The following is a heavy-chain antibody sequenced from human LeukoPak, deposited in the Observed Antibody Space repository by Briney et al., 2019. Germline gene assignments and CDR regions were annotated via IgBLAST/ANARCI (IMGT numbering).Heavy chain of an antibody. V-gene: IGHV3-20*04. CDR1: RFTFDDYG. CDR2: INWNGGST. D-gene: IGHD2-15*01. CDR3: ARGRCSGGSCYNAFDI. J-gene: IGHJ3*02. Sequence: GGSLRLSCAASRFTFDDYGMSWVRQAPGKGLEWVSGINWNGGSTGYADSVKGRFTTSRDNAKNSLYLQMNSLRAEDTALYYCARGRCSGGSCYNAFDIWGQGTMVTVSS.